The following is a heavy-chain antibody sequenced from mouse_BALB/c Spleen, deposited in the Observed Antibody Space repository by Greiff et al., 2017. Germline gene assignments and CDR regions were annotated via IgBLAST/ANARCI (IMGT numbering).Heavy chain of an antibody. D-gene: IGHD1-1*01. CDR1: GYTFTEYI. CDR2: FYPGSGSI. V-gene: IGHV1-62-2*01. Sequence: VQLHQSGAELVKPGASVKLSCKASGYTFTEYIIHWVKQRSGQGLEWIGWFYPGSGSIKYNEKFKDKATLTADKSSSTVYMELSRLTSEDSAVYFCARHEEGAYYGSSGRYAMDYWGQGTSVTVSS. CDR3: ARHEEGAYYGSSGRYAMDY. J-gene: IGHJ4*01.